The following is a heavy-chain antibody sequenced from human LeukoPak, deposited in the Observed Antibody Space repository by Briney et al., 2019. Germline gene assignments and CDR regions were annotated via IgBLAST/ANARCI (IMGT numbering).Heavy chain of an antibody. D-gene: IGHD3-9*01. CDR3: ARGSPYYDILTGYSIGYGMDV. Sequence: SETLSLTCAVYGGSFSGYYWSWIRQPPGKGLEWIGEINHSGSTNYNPPLKSRVTISVDTSKNKFSLKLSSVTAADTAVYYCARGSPYYDILTGYSIGYGMDVWGQGTTVTVSS. J-gene: IGHJ6*02. CDR1: GGSFSGYY. V-gene: IGHV4-34*01. CDR2: INHSGST.